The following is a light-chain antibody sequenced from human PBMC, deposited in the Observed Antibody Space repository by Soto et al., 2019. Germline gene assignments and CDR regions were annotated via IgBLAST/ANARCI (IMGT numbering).Light chain of an antibody. CDR3: HQYGTAPLT. Sequence: EVVLTQSPGTLSLSPLEMATLSFMASQSVAANYLAWYQQKRGQAPRLLIYGASSRATGIPDRFSGSGSGTDFTLTISRLEPEDFSVYYCHQYGTAPLTFGPGTRLEIK. V-gene: IGKV3-20*01. CDR1: QSVAANY. J-gene: IGKJ5*01. CDR2: GAS.